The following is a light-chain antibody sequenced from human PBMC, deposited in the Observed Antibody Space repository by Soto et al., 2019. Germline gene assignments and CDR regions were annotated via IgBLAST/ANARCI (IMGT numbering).Light chain of an antibody. J-gene: IGKJ4*01. V-gene: IGKV3-11*01. CDR1: QCVSNN. Sequence: EIVLTQSPATLSLSPGERATLSCRASQCVSNNLAWYQQKPGQAPRLLIYDASNRATGIPARFSGSGSGTDFTLTISSLEPEDFAVYYCHQRSDWPLTFGGGTEVEIK. CDR2: DAS. CDR3: HQRSDWPLT.